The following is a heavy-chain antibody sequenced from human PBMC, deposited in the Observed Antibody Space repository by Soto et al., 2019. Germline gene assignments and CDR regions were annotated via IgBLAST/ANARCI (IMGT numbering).Heavy chain of an antibody. Sequence: QVQLVQSGAEVKKPGASVKVSCKASGYTFTSYGISWVRQAPGQGVEWMGWISAYNGNTNYAQKLQGRVTMTTDTSTSPAYMELRSLRSDDTAVYYCARDLYDFWSGSAAWYYYYSMDVWGKGTTVTVSS. CDR1: GYTFTSYG. V-gene: IGHV1-18*01. CDR2: ISAYNGNT. D-gene: IGHD3-3*01. J-gene: IGHJ6*03. CDR3: ARDLYDFWSGSAAWYYYYSMDV.